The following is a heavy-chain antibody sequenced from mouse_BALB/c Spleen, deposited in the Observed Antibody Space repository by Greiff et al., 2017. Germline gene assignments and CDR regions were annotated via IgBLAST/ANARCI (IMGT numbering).Heavy chain of an antibody. Sequence: VQLQQSGPELVKPGASVKMSCKASGYTFTDYYMKWVKQSYGKSLEWIGDINPNNGDTFYNQKFKGKATLTVGKSSSTAYMQLNSLTSEDSAVYYCARSTYYRYGDYWGQGTTLTVSS. V-gene: IGHV1-26*01. D-gene: IGHD2-14*01. J-gene: IGHJ2*01. CDR2: INPNNGDT. CDR1: GYTFTDYY. CDR3: ARSTYYRYGDY.